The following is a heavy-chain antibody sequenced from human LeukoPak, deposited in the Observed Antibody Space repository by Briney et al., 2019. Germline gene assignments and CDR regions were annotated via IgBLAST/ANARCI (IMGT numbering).Heavy chain of an antibody. V-gene: IGHV4-59*01. Sequence: TSETLSLTCTVSGGSISSYYWSWIRQPPGKGLEWIGYIYYSGSTNYNPSLKSRVTISVDTSKNQFSLKLSSVTAADTAVYYCARDSSGAFDLWGRGTLVTVSS. D-gene: IGHD2-8*02. J-gene: IGHJ2*01. CDR1: GGSISSYY. CDR2: IYYSGST. CDR3: ARDSSGAFDL.